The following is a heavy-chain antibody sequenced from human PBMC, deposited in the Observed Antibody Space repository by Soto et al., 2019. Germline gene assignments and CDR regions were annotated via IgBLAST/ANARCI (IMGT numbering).Heavy chain of an antibody. CDR1: GFTFSSYA. V-gene: IGHV3-30-3*01. CDR2: ISSDVNYK. CDR3: ASQQKRGVWLVAF. Sequence: QVQLVESGGGVVQPGRSLELSCAASGFTFSSYALHWVRQAPGKGLDWVAVISSDVNYKYYADSVKGRFTISRDNSRDTLYLQMNSLSAEDTAVYYWASQQKRGVWLVAFWGQGTVVTVSS. J-gene: IGHJ4*02. D-gene: IGHD2-8*02.